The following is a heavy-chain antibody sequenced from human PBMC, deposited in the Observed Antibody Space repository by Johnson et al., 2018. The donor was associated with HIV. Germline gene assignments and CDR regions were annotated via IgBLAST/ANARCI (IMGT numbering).Heavy chain of an antibody. J-gene: IGHJ3*02. CDR3: ARVITEVGTRWAFDI. CDR1: GFTVSSNY. D-gene: IGHD6-13*01. Sequence: VQLVESGGGLIQPEGSLRLSCAASGFTVSSNYMSWVRQAPGKGLEWVSVIYSGGSTYYADSVKGRFTISRDNSKNTLYLQMNSLRAEDTAVYYCARVITEVGTRWAFDIWGQGTIVTVSS. CDR2: IYSGGST. V-gene: IGHV3-53*01.